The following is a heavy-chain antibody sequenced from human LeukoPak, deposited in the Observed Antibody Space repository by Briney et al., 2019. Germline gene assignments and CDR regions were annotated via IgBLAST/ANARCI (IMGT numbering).Heavy chain of an antibody. D-gene: IGHD3-10*01. CDR3: ARLPILLWFGEGIFDY. V-gene: IGHV1-2*02. CDR1: GYTFTGYY. CDR2: INPNSGGT. J-gene: IGHJ4*02. Sequence: ASVKVSCKASGYTFTGYYMHWVRQAPGQGLEWMGWINPNSGGTNYAQKFQGRVTMTRDTSISTAYMELSRLRSDDTAVYYCARLPILLWFGEGIFDYWGQGTLVTVSS.